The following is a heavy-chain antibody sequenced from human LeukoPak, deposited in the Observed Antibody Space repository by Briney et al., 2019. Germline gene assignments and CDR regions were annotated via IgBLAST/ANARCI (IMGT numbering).Heavy chain of an antibody. J-gene: IGHJ4*02. Sequence: ASVKVSCKASGYTFTSYAMHWVRPAPGQRLEWMGWINAGNGNTKYSQKFQGRVTITRDTSASTAYMELSSLRSEDTAVYYCARAAHLWFGESDFDYWGQGTLVTVSS. D-gene: IGHD3-10*01. CDR3: ARAAHLWFGESDFDY. V-gene: IGHV1-3*01. CDR2: INAGNGNT. CDR1: GYTFTSYA.